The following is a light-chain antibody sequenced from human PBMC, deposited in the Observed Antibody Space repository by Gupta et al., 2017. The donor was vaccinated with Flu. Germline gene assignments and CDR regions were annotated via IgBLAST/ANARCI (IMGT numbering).Light chain of an antibody. CDR1: SSDVGGYNF. V-gene: IGLV2-8*01. CDR2: EVS. Sequence: TSSDVGGYNFVSWYQHHPGKAPKFMIYEVSKRPSGVPDRFSGSKSGNTASLTVSGLQAEDEADYYCSSFAGSNIWVFGGGTKLTVL. J-gene: IGLJ3*02. CDR3: SSFAGSNIWV.